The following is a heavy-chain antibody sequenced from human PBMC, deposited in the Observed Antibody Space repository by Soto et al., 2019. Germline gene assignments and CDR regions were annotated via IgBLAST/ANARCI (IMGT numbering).Heavy chain of an antibody. D-gene: IGHD5-12*01. CDR2: IIPIFGTA. Sequence: SVKVSCKASGSTFSSYAISWVRRAPGQGLEWMGGIIPIFGTANYAQKFQGRVTITADESTSTAYMELSSLRSEDPAVYYCASPDGSGCPRGFFFDYWGPGTLVTVSS. V-gene: IGHV1-69*13. J-gene: IGHJ4*02. CDR3: ASPDGSGCPRGFFFDY. CDR1: GSTFSSYA.